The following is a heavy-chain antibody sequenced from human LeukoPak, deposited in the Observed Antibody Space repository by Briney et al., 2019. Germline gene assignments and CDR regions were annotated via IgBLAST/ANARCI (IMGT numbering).Heavy chain of an antibody. CDR1: GGTFSSYA. CDR3: ARARGTMVRGVIIDDAFDS. V-gene: IGHV1-69*05. CDR2: IIPIFGTE. D-gene: IGHD3-10*01. J-gene: IGHJ3*02. Sequence: SVKVSCKASGGTFSSYAISWVRQAPGQGLEWMGGIIPIFGTENYAQKFQGRVTITTDESTSTAYMELSSLRSEDTDVYYCARARGTMVRGVIIDDAFDSWGQGTMVTVSS.